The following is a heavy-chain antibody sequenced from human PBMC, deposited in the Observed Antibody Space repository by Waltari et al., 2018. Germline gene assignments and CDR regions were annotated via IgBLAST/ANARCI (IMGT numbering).Heavy chain of an antibody. J-gene: IGHJ4*02. CDR2: VSHTGS. CDR3: AKPDVNYGHFVY. CDR1: GGSFSGYT. D-gene: IGHD4-17*01. Sequence: QVQLQQWGAGLLKPSETLSLTCAVYGGSFSGYTWSWIRQSPGRGVEWIGEVSHTGSNYNPSLKSRVTISVDTSNHHFSLKLSSVTAADTAIYYCAKPDVNYGHFVYWGQGTLVTVSS. V-gene: IGHV4-34*02.